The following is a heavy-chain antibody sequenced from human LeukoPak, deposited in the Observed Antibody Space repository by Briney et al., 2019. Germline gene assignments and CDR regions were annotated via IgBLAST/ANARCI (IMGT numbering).Heavy chain of an antibody. CDR3: ARRDYFYGSGGAPFDH. Sequence: PSETLSLSCGVSSGSFNNYYWTWIRQSPGKGLEWIGESNPGRDTSINPSLTGRVTISVDTSKNQVSLKLTSVTAADTGVYFCARRDYFYGSGGAPFDHWGQGTLVTVSS. V-gene: IGHV4-34*01. D-gene: IGHD3-10*01. CDR1: SGSFNNYY. J-gene: IGHJ4*02. CDR2: SNPGRDT.